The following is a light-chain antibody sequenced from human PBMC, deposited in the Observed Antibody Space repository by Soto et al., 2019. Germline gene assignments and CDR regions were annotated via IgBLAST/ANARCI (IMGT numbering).Light chain of an antibody. CDR2: GAS. J-gene: IGKJ4*01. Sequence: VMTQSPATLSVSPGERATLSCRASQSVSSNLAWYQQKPGQAPRLLIYGASTRATGIPARFSGSGSGTEFTITISSLQSEDFEVYYCQQYNNWPLTFGGGTKVDIK. CDR3: QQYNNWPLT. V-gene: IGKV3D-15*01. CDR1: QSVSSN.